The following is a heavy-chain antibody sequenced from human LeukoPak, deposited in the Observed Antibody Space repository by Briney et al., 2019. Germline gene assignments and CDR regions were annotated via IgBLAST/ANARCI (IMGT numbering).Heavy chain of an antibody. Sequence: SETLSLTCAVYGGSFSGYYWSWIRQPPGKGLEWIGEISHSGSTNYNPSLKSRVTISVDTSKNQFSLKLSSVTAADTAVYYCARWGSGLYYYYGMDVWGQGTTVTVSS. CDR3: ARWGSGLYYYYGMDV. CDR2: ISHSGST. CDR1: GGSFSGYY. D-gene: IGHD6-25*01. J-gene: IGHJ6*02. V-gene: IGHV4-34*01.